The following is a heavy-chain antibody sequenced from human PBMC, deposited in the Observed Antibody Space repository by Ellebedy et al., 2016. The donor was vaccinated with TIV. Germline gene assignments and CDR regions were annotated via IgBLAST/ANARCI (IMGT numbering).Heavy chain of an antibody. CDR1: GGSITSFY. J-gene: IGHJ3*02. CDR3: ARPRTVGSTHDCFYI. D-gene: IGHD4-23*01. Sequence: MPGGSLRLSCTVSGGSITSFYWSWIRQTPGKGLEYIGNIYYTGSTNYNPSLKSRVTISVDTSKNQFSLNLSSVTAADTAVYYCARPRTVGSTHDCFYIWGQGTTVTVSS. V-gene: IGHV4-59*01. CDR2: IYYTGST.